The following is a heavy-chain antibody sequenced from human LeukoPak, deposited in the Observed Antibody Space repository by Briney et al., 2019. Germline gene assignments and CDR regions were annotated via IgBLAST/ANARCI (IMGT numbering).Heavy chain of an antibody. D-gene: IGHD6-13*01. J-gene: IGHJ3*02. CDR1: GFTVISNY. CDR2: IYSCGST. Sequence: GGSLRLSCAASGFTVISNYMSWVRQAPGKGLEWVSVIYSCGSTYYADSVKGRFTISRDNSKNTLYLQMNSLRAEDTAVYYCARGLIAAAGTDIWGQGTMVTVSS. V-gene: IGHV3-66*03. CDR3: ARGLIAAAGTDI.